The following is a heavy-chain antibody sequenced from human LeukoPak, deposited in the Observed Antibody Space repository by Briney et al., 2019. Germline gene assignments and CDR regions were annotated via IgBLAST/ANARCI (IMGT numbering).Heavy chain of an antibody. D-gene: IGHD6-13*01. V-gene: IGHV3-30*04. CDR3: ASLGIAAAGTGY. J-gene: IGHJ4*02. Sequence: GGSLRLSCAASGFTFSSYYMHWVRQAPGKGLEWVAFISYDGSNKYYADSVKGRFTISRDNSKNTLYLQMNSLRAEDTAVYYCASLGIAAAGTGYWGQGTLVTVSS. CDR1: GFTFSSYY. CDR2: ISYDGSNK.